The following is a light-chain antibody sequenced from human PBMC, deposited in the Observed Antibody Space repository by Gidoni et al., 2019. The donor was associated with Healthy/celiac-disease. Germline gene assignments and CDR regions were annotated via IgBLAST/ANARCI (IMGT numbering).Light chain of an antibody. CDR2: GAA. V-gene: IGKV3-15*01. CDR3: QQYNNWPPYT. Sequence: IVLPPSPATLSVSPGERATLSCSASQSVSSNLAWYQQKPGQAPRLLIYGAATRATGSPARFSGSGSGTEVTLTISSLQSEDFAVYYCQQYNNWPPYTFGQGTKLEIK. CDR1: QSVSSN. J-gene: IGKJ2*01.